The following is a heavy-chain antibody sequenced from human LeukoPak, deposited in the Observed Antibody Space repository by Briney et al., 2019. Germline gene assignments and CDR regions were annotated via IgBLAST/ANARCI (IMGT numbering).Heavy chain of an antibody. Sequence: PGGSLRLSCAASGFTFSSYAMSWVRQAPGKGLEWVSAISGSGGSTYYADSMKGRFTISRDNSKNTLYLQMNSLRAEDTAVYYCAKDRGLYGGHFDYWGQGTLVTVSS. CDR1: GFTFSSYA. V-gene: IGHV3-23*01. J-gene: IGHJ4*02. CDR2: ISGSGGST. CDR3: AKDRGLYGGHFDY. D-gene: IGHD4-23*01.